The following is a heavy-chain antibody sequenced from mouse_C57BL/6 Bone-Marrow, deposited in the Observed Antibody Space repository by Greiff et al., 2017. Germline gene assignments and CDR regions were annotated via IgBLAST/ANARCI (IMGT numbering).Heavy chain of an antibody. D-gene: IGHD2-1*01. CDR3: AWVLLSPYAMDY. V-gene: IGHV1-54*01. J-gene: IGHJ4*01. CDR2: INPGSGGT. Sequence: QVQLQQSGAELVRPGTSVKVSCKASGYAFTNYLIEWVKQRTGQGLEWIGVINPGSGGTNYNEKFKGKATLTADKSSSTAYMQLSSLTSEDTAVYFCAWVLLSPYAMDYWGQGTSVTVSS. CDR1: GYAFTNYL.